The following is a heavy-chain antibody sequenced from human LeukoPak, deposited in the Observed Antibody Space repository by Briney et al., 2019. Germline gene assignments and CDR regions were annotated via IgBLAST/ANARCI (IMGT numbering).Heavy chain of an antibody. J-gene: IGHJ4*02. CDR1: GYTFTGYY. CDR2: INPNSGGT. CDR3: ARDAGNGDTLRNLHFDY. V-gene: IGHV1-2*02. Sequence: GASVKVSCKASGYTFTGYYMHWVRQAPGQGLEWMGWINPNSGGTNYAQKFQGRVTMTRDTSISTAYMELSRLRSDDTAVYYCARDAGNGDTLRNLHFDYWGQGTLVTVSS. D-gene: IGHD4-17*01.